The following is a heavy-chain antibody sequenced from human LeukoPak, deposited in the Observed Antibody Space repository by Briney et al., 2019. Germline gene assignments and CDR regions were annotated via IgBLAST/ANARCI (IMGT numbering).Heavy chain of an antibody. D-gene: IGHD3-9*01. J-gene: IGHJ5*02. CDR1: GGTFSSYA. CDR2: IIPIFGTA. Sequence: SVTVSFKASGGTFSSYAISWVRQAPGQGLEWMGGIIPIFGTANYAQKFQGRVTITADESTSTAYMELSSLRSEDTAVYYCARDLGYYDILTGYSSSYPWGQGTLVTVSS. CDR3: ARDLGYYDILTGYSSSYP. V-gene: IGHV1-69*13.